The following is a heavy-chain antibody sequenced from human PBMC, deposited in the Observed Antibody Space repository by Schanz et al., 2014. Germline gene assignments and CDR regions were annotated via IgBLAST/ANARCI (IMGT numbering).Heavy chain of an antibody. Sequence: QVQLQEAGPGLVKPAETLSLTCTVSGGSISSDSIYSDYWSWIRQPPGKGLEWIGYIHKSGNTNYTPPLKGRIPMSLPPPNTPFSLTRTSGTAADTAVYYCARHGRGLAKYQLLYFDYWGQGTLVTVSS. J-gene: IGHJ4*02. CDR2: IHKSGNT. D-gene: IGHD2-2*01. V-gene: IGHV4-59*08. CDR1: GGSISSDSIYSDY. CDR3: ARHGRGLAKYQLLYFDY.